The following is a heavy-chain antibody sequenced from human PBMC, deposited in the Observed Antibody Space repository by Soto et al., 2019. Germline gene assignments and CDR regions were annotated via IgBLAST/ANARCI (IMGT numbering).Heavy chain of an antibody. CDR3: ARDYYDSIVYYPNSYYYLLAV. Sequence: GGYLRVSCAGSGVTFSPYCMHWCRQAPGKGLEWVAVIWYDGSYKYYADSVKGRFTISRDNSKNTLYLQMSGLRAEDTAVYYCARDYYDSIVYYPNSYYYLLAVWAQGTTVTVSS. V-gene: IGHV3-33*01. J-gene: IGHJ6*02. D-gene: IGHD3-22*01. CDR1: GVTFSPYC. CDR2: IWYDGSYK.